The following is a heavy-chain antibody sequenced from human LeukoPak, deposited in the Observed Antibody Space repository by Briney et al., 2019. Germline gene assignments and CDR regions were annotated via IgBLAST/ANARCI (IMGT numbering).Heavy chain of an antibody. CDR1: GFTVSSNY. CDR3: ARAREMATNHNADT. D-gene: IGHD5-24*01. CDR2: IYSGGIT. V-gene: IGHV3-66*01. J-gene: IGHJ5*02. Sequence: GGSLRLSCAASGFTVSSNYMGWVRQAPGKGLEWVSVIYSGGITYYADSVKGRFTISRDNSKNTLYPQMNSLRAEDTAVYYCARAREMATNHNADTWGQGTLVTVSS.